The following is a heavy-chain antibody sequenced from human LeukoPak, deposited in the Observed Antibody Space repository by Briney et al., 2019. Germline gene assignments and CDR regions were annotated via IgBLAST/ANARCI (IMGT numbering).Heavy chain of an antibody. V-gene: IGHV3-30*18. CDR2: ISYGGSNK. CDR3: AKDQGYSSSWGVYYYYGMDV. CDR1: GFTFSSYG. J-gene: IGHJ6*02. D-gene: IGHD6-13*01. Sequence: GGSLRLSCAASGFTFSSYGMHWVRQAPGKGLEWVAVISYGGSNKYYADSVKGRFTISRDNSKNTLYLQMNSLRAEDTAVYYCAKDQGYSSSWGVYYYYGMDVWGQGTTVTVSS.